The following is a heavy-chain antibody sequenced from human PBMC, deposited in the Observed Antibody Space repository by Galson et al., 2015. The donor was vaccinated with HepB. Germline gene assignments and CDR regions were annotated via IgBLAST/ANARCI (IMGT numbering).Heavy chain of an antibody. CDR3: ARLQSSIAVAGDY. CDR2: IDPTDSYT. D-gene: IGHD6-19*01. CDR1: GYTFTNYW. J-gene: IGHJ4*02. Sequence: QSGAEVKKPGESLTISCTASGYTFTNYWISWVRQMPGKGLEWMGRIDPTDSYTHYRPSFQGHVTISVDKSTSTAFLHWSSLQASDTAVYYCARLQSSIAVAGDYWGQGTLITVSS. V-gene: IGHV5-10-1*01.